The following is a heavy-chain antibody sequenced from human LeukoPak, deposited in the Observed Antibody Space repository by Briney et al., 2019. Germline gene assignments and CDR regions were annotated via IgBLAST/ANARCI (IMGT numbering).Heavy chain of an antibody. CDR1: GYTFTSYG. CDR3: AREYDYGDYVWFDP. V-gene: IGHV1-18*01. Sequence: ASVKVSCKASGYTFTSYGISWVRQAPGQGLEWMGWISAYNGNTNYAQKLQDRVTMTTDTSTSTAYMELRSLRSDDTAVYYCAREYDYGDYVWFDPWGQGTLVTVSS. D-gene: IGHD4-17*01. CDR2: ISAYNGNT. J-gene: IGHJ5*02.